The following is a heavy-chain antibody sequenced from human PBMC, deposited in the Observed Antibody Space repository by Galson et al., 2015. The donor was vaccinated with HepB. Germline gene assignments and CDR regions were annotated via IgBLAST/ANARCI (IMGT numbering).Heavy chain of an antibody. Sequence: TLSLTCTVSGGSITTNSYYWDWIRQPPGKGLEWIGSIYYGGTTYSNPSLKSRLSMSVDRSKNQFFLNLTSVTTADTAVYFCARAGGREYRLLWDHWFDPWGQGTLVTVSS. V-gene: IGHV4-39*07. D-gene: IGHD3-10*01. CDR1: GGSITTNSYY. CDR2: IYYGGTT. J-gene: IGHJ5*02. CDR3: ARAGGREYRLLWDHWFDP.